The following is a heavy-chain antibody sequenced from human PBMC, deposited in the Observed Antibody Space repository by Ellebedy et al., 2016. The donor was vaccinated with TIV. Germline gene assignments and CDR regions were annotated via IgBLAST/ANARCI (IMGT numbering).Heavy chain of an antibody. CDR1: GFSLNTSGMC. V-gene: IGHV2-70*01. J-gene: IGHJ5*02. Sequence: SGPTLVKPTQTLTLTCTVSGFSLNTSGMCVTWIRQPPGKALEWLALIDWEDDKYYNSSLNTRLTISKDTSKNQVVLTMTNMDPVDTAAYYCAHIQGWSSRSSRFDPWGQGILVTVSS. D-gene: IGHD3-10*01. CDR3: AHIQGWSSRSSRFDP. CDR2: IDWEDDK.